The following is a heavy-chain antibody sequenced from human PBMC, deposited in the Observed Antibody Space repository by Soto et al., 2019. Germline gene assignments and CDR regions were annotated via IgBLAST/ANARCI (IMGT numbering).Heavy chain of an antibody. CDR2: INPNSGGT. V-gene: IGHV1-2*02. Sequence: QVQLVQSGAEVKKPGASVKVSCKASGYTFTGYYMHWVRQAPGQGLEWMGWINPNSGGTNYAQKFQGRVTMTRDTSISTAYMELSRLRSDDTVVYYCARSMDTAMVGVYFDYWGQGTLVTVSS. D-gene: IGHD5-18*01. J-gene: IGHJ4*02. CDR1: GYTFTGYY. CDR3: ARSMDTAMVGVYFDY.